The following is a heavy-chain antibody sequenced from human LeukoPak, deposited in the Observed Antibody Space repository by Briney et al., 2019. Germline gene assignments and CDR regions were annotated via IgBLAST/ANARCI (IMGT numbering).Heavy chain of an antibody. CDR3: ARDRGVDILTGYYHHPTELDP. CDR1: GGSISSYY. D-gene: IGHD3-9*01. J-gene: IGHJ5*02. CDR2: IYYSGST. V-gene: IGHV4-59*01. Sequence: SETLSLTCTVSGGSISSYYWSWIRQPPGKGLEWIGYIYYSGSTNYNPSLKSRVTISVDTSKNQFSLKLSSVTAADTAVYYCARDRGVDILTGYYHHPTELDPWGQGTLVTVSS.